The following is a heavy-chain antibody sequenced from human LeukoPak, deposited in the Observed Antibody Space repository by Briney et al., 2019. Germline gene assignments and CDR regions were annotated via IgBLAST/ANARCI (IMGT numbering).Heavy chain of an antibody. J-gene: IGHJ6*03. V-gene: IGHV1-69*13. CDR3: ARGFLGYCSSTSCLAYYYMDV. Sequence: ASVKVSCKASGGTFSSYAISWVRQAPGQGLEWMGGIIPIFGTANYAQKFQGRVTITADESTSTAYMELSSLRSEDTAVYYCARGFLGYCSSTSCLAYYYMDVWGKGTTVTVSS. D-gene: IGHD2-2*01. CDR1: GGTFSSYA. CDR2: IIPIFGTA.